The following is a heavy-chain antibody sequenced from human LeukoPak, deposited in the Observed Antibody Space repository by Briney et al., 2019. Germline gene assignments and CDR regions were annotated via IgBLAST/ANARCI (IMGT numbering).Heavy chain of an antibody. CDR2: IIPIFGTA. J-gene: IGHJ3*02. CDR1: GGTFSSYA. D-gene: IGHD3-22*01. Sequence: ASVKVSCKASGGTFSSYAISWVRQAPGQGLEWMGGIIPIFGTANYAQKFQGRVTITADESTSTAYMELSSLRSEDTAVYYCASPYYYDSSGYPDAFDIWGQGTMVTVSS. V-gene: IGHV1-69*01. CDR3: ASPYYYDSSGYPDAFDI.